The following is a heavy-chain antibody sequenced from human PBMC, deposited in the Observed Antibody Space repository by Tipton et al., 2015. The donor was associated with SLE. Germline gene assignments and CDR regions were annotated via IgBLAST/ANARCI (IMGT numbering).Heavy chain of an antibody. CDR3: ARERITIFGVVTSPWFDP. D-gene: IGHD3-3*01. Sequence: SLRLSCAASGFTFSSYWMHWVRQVPGKGLVWVSRINSDGRSTRYADSVKGRFTISRDNAKNMLYLQMSSLRAEDTAVYYCARERITIFGVVTSPWFDPWGQGTLVTVSS. V-gene: IGHV3-74*01. J-gene: IGHJ5*02. CDR2: INSDGRST. CDR1: GFTFSSYW.